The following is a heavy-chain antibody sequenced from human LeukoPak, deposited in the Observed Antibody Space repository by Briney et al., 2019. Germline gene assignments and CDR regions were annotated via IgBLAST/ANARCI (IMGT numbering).Heavy chain of an antibody. V-gene: IGHV1-58*02. CDR2: IVVGSGNT. J-gene: IGHJ4*02. D-gene: IGHD1-26*01. Sequence: TSVKVSCKASGFTFSSSVMQWVRQARGQRLEWIGWIVVGSGNTDYAQKFQERVTITRDMSTSTAYMELSSLRSEDTAVYYCAADIVGATGYYFDYWGQGTLVTVSS. CDR3: AADIVGATGYYFDY. CDR1: GFTFSSSV.